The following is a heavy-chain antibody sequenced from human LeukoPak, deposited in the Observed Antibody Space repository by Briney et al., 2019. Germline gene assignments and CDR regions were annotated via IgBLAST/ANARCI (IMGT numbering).Heavy chain of an antibody. CDR2: IYSSGII. D-gene: IGHD3-3*01. Sequence: PSETLSLTCTVSGGSISSYYWSWIRQPAGKAPEWIGRIYSSGIINYNPSLKSRVTTSLDNSKNQLSLKLSYVTAADTAVYYCARDTGKSGYPDYWGQGTLVTVSS. V-gene: IGHV4-4*07. CDR3: ARDTGKSGYPDY. J-gene: IGHJ4*02. CDR1: GGSISSYY.